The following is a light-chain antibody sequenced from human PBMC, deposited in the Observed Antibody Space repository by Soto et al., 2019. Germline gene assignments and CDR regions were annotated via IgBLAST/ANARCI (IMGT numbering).Light chain of an antibody. Sequence: EIVMTQSSATLSVSPGERATLSCRASQSVSSNLAWYQQKPGQAPRLLIYGASTRATGIPARFSGSGSGTEFTLTISSLQSEDFAVYYCQQYNYWPPWTFGQGTTVDIK. CDR2: GAS. CDR1: QSVSSN. J-gene: IGKJ1*01. V-gene: IGKV3-15*01. CDR3: QQYNYWPPWT.